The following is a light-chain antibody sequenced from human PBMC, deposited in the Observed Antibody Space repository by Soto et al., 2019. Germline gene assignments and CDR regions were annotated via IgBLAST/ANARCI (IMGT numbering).Light chain of an antibody. CDR2: IAT. V-gene: IGKV1-39*01. Sequence: DIQVTQSPSSLSASVGDRVTITCRASQNINTYLNWYQQKPGKAPKLLMYIATTLQSGVPSRFSGSRSGTDFTLTISSLQPEDFATYYCQQSYSSPPTFGQGTKVEVK. J-gene: IGKJ1*01. CDR3: QQSYSSPPT. CDR1: QNINTY.